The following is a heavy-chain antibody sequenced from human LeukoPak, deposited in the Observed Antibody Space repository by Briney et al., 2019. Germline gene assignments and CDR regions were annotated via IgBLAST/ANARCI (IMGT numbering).Heavy chain of an antibody. D-gene: IGHD2-2*01. V-gene: IGHV1-46*01. Sequence: ASVKVSCKASGYTFTSYYTHWVRQAPGQGLEWMGIINPSGSSTSYAQEFQGRVAMTRDTSTSTVYMELSSLRSEDTAIYYCARTAGSSSQGDIWGQGTMVTVSS. CDR2: INPSGSST. CDR1: GYTFTSYY. CDR3: ARTAGSSSQGDI. J-gene: IGHJ3*02.